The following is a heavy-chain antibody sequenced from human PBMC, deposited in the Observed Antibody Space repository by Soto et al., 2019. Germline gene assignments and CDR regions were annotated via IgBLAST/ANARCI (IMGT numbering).Heavy chain of an antibody. CDR3: ARHPGRPYYYYGMDV. D-gene: IGHD2-15*01. CDR1: GGTFSTYA. V-gene: IGHV1-69*05. CDR2: IIPIFGTA. J-gene: IGHJ6*02. Sequence: QVQLVQSGAEVKKPGSSVKVSCKASGGTFSTYAISWVRQAPGQGLEWMGGIIPIFGTADYAQKFQGRVTXPXXXSXXTAYMELSSLRSQDTAVYYCARHPGRPYYYYGMDVWGQGTTVTVSS.